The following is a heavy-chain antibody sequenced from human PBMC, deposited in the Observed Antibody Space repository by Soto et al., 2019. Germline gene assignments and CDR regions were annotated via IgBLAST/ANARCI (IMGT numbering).Heavy chain of an antibody. J-gene: IGHJ5*02. CDR3: ARDVSLAPVPPKGFAPYNWFDP. Sequence: PSETLSLTCTVSGGSISSSSYYWGWIRQPPGKGLEWIGSIYYSGSTYYNPSLKSRVTISVDTSKNQFSLKLSSVTAADTAVYYCARDVSLAPVPPKGFAPYNWFDPWGQGTLVTVSS. CDR1: GGSISSSSYY. V-gene: IGHV4-39*02. D-gene: IGHD2-2*01. CDR2: IYYSGST.